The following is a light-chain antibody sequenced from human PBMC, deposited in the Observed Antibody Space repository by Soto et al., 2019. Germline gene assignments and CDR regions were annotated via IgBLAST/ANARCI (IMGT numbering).Light chain of an antibody. V-gene: IGKV3-20*01. CDR1: QTVSITY. Sequence: VLTQSPGTLSLSPGESATLSCRASQTVSITYLTWYQQKPGQAPRLLIFGASKRATGIPDRFSGSGSGRDFTLTISGLEPEDFATYYCQQYSSYPFTFGPGTKVDV. CDR3: QQYSSYPFT. J-gene: IGKJ3*01. CDR2: GAS.